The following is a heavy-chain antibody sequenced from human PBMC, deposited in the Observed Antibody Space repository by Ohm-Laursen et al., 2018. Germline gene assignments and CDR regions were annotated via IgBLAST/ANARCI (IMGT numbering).Heavy chain of an antibody. CDR3: ARDRGIAAAARGRWFDP. CDR1: GYTFTGYY. V-gene: IGHV1-2*02. CDR2: INPNSGGT. Sequence: SVKVSCKASGYTFTGYYMHWVRQAPGQGLEWMGWINPNSGGTNYAQKFQGRVTMTRDTSISTAYMELSRLRSDDTAVYYCARDRGIAAAARGRWFDPWGQGTLVTVSS. J-gene: IGHJ5*02. D-gene: IGHD6-13*01.